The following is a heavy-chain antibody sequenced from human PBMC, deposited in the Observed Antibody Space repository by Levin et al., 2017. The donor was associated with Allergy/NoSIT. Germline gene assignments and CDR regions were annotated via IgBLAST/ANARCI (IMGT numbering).Heavy chain of an antibody. CDR1: GGTFSSYA. Sequence: GASVKVSCKASGGTFSSYAISWVRQAPGQGLEWMGGIIPIFGTANYAQKFQGRVTITADESTSTAYMELSSLRSEDTAVYYCARGGVTMIVVVNNADAFDIWGQGTMVTVSS. V-gene: IGHV1-69*13. J-gene: IGHJ3*02. D-gene: IGHD3-22*01. CDR2: IIPIFGTA. CDR3: ARGGVTMIVVVNNADAFDI.